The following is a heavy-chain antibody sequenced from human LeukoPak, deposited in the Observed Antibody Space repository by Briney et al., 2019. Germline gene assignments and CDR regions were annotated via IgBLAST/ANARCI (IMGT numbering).Heavy chain of an antibody. D-gene: IGHD3-10*01. V-gene: IGHV3-30-3*01. CDR2: ISYDGSNK. CDR1: GFTFSSYA. CDR3: ARDLGLYYYGSGKFSYGMDV. J-gene: IGHJ6*02. Sequence: PGGSLRLSCAASGFTFSSYAMHWVRQAPGKGLEWVAVISYDGSNKYYADSVKGRFTISRDNSKNTLYLQMNSLRAEDTAVYYCARDLGLYYYGSGKFSYGMDVWGQGTTVTVSS.